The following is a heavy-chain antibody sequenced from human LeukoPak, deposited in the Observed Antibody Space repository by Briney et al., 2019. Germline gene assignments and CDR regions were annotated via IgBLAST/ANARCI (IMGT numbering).Heavy chain of an antibody. CDR3: ARAGGYQKLLCWFDP. V-gene: IGHV1-18*04. D-gene: IGHD2-2*01. Sequence: TVKASCKATRYTFTYYVFNWVRQAPGHGLEGMGWISAYNDNTHYAQNLHGRVTLTKHTSTPTANMARRSLTYDHAAVYYCARAGGYQKLLCWFDPWGQGTLVTVSS. J-gene: IGHJ5*02. CDR2: ISAYNDNT. CDR1: RYTFTYYV.